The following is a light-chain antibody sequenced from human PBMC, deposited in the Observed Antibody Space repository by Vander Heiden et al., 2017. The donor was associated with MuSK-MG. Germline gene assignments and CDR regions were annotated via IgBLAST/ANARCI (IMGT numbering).Light chain of an antibody. Sequence: SVLTQPPSASGTPGQRVTISCSGSSSNIGSNYVYWYQQLPGTAPKLLIYRNNQRPSGVPDRFSGSKSGTSASLAISGLWSEDEADYYCAAWDDSLSGVVFGGGTKLTVL. CDR2: RNN. CDR1: SSNIGSNY. V-gene: IGLV1-47*03. J-gene: IGLJ2*01. CDR3: AAWDDSLSGVV.